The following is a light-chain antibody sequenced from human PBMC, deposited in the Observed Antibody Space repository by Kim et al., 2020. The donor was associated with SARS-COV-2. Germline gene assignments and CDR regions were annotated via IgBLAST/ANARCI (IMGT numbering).Light chain of an antibody. CDR1: SIGSKS. Sequence: PGKTARGSCGGNSIGSKSVDWYQQKSGQAPVLVIYYDSDRPSGIPERVSGSNSGNTATLTISRVEAGDEADYYCQVWDSSSDHRVVFGGGTQLTVL. V-gene: IGLV3-21*04. J-gene: IGLJ2*01. CDR3: QVWDSSSDHRVV. CDR2: YDS.